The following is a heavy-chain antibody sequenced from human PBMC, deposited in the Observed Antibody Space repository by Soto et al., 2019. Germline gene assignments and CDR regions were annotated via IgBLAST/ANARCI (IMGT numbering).Heavy chain of an antibody. J-gene: IGHJ4*02. CDR1: GFTFGSRA. D-gene: IGHD2-15*01. Sequence: EVQLLESGGGLVQPGGSLRLSCAASGFTFGSRAMGWVRQAPGKGLEWVSVISDSGGSAYYADSVKGRFSISRDSSKNTLYLHVNSLRAEDTAVYYCVKVSSSYCSGGSCSRVLDYWGQGTLVTVAS. CDR3: VKVSSSYCSGGSCSRVLDY. CDR2: ISDSGGSA. V-gene: IGHV3-23*01.